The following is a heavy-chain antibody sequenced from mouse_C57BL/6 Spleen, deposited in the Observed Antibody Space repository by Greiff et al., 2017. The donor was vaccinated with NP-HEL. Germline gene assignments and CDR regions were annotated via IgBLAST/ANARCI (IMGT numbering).Heavy chain of an antibody. V-gene: IGHV5-6*02. CDR2: ISSGGSYT. CDR1: GFTFSSYG. CDR3: ARGRSTMITTGYYYAMDY. Sequence: EVKLEESGGDLVKPGGSLKLSCAASGFTFSSYGMSWVRQTPDKRLEWVATISSGGSYTYYPDSVKGRFTISRDNAKNTLYLQMSSLKSEDTAMYYCARGRSTMITTGYYYAMDYWGQGTSVTVSS. J-gene: IGHJ4*01. D-gene: IGHD2-4*01.